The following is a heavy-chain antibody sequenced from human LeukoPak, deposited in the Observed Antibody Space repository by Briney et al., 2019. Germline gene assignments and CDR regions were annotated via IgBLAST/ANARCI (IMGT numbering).Heavy chain of an antibody. CDR2: INPNSGGT. CDR1: GYTFTGYY. V-gene: IGHV1-2*02. J-gene: IGHJ4*02. CDR3: ARYTSGWYESDY. D-gene: IGHD6-19*01. Sequence: ASVKVSCKASGYTFTGYYMHWVRQAPGQGLEWMGWINPNSGGTNYAQKFQGRVTMTRDTSINTAYMELSRLRSDDTAVYYCARYTSGWYESDYWGQGTLFTVSS.